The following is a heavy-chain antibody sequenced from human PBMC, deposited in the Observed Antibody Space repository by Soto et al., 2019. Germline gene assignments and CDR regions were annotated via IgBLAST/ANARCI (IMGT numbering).Heavy chain of an antibody. J-gene: IGHJ4*02. Sequence: QVQLVESGGGVVQPGRSLRLSCAASGFIFSSYAMHWVRQAPGKGLEWVAVISYDGSNKYYADSVKGRFTISRENSNNMLYLQMKSLRAEDMAVYYCARRMITFGGVLVRPNADYWGQVTLVTVSS. D-gene: IGHD3-16*02. V-gene: IGHV3-30-3*01. CDR3: ARRMITFGGVLVRPNADY. CDR2: ISYDGSNK. CDR1: GFIFSSYA.